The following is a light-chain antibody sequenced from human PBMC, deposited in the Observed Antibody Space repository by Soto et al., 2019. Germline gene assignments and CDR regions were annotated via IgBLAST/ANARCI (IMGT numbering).Light chain of an antibody. CDR2: EGS. CDR3: CSYAGSLRV. V-gene: IGLV2-23*01. Sequence: QSVLAQPASVSGSPGQSITISCTGTSSDVGSYNLVSWYQQHPGKAPKLMIYEGSKRPSGVSNRFSGSKSGNTAPLTISGLQAEDEADYYCCSYAGSLRVFGTGTKVTVL. J-gene: IGLJ1*01. CDR1: SSDVGSYNL.